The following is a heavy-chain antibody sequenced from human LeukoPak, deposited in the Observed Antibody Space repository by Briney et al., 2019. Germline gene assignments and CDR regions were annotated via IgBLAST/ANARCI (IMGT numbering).Heavy chain of an antibody. J-gene: IGHJ4*02. CDR3: AKEVYGRSVFEH. V-gene: IGHV4-34*01. CDR1: GGSFNDYY. D-gene: IGHD2/OR15-2a*01. Sequence: PTETLSLTCAVYGGSFNDYYWSWIRQSPGTGLEWIGEIHHSGSTNYNSSLESRVTMSIDTSNNQFSLKLTSVTAADTAVYYCAKEVYGRSVFEHWGQGALVAVSS. CDR2: IHHSGST.